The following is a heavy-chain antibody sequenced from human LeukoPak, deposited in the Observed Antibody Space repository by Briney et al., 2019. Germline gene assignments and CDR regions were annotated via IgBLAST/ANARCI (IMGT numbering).Heavy chain of an antibody. CDR1: GFTFSSYG. D-gene: IGHD1-26*01. CDR2: IRYDGSNK. Sequence: GGSLRLSCAASGFTFSSYGMHWVRQAPGKGLEWVAFIRYDGSNKYYADSVKGRFTVSRDNSTNTLYLQMNSLRAEDTAVYYCAKDGSVGATIDYWGQGTLVTVSS. CDR3: AKDGSVGATIDY. V-gene: IGHV3-30*02. J-gene: IGHJ4*02.